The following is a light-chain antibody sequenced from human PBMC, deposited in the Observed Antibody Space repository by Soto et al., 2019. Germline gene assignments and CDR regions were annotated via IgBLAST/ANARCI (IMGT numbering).Light chain of an antibody. Sequence: QSALTQPASVSASPGQSITISCTGTSSDVGGYNYVSWYQQHPGKAPKLIIYEVANRPSGVSNRFSGSKSGNTASLTISGLQAEDEAEYYCNSFTSSTSPLVFGGGTKLTVL. V-gene: IGLV2-14*01. J-gene: IGLJ2*01. CDR1: SSDVGGYNY. CDR2: EVA. CDR3: NSFTSSTSPLV.